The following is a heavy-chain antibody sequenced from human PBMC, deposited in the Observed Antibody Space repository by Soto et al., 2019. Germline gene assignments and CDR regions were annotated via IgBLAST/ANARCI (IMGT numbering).Heavy chain of an antibody. CDR3: ARLMGTRFDL. J-gene: IGHJ4*02. CDR2: ARNKAHSYTT. D-gene: IGHD2-8*01. V-gene: IGHV3-72*01. Sequence: EVQLVESGGGLVQPGGSLRLSCAASGFTFSDHHMDWVRQAPGKGLEWVGRARNKAHSYTTAYAASVKGRFTISRDDSKNSLSLQMNRLKTDDTAVYFCARLMGTRFDLWGQGTLVTVSS. CDR1: GFTFSDHH.